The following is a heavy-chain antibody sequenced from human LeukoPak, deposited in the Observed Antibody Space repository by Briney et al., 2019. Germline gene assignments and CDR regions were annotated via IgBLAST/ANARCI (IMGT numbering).Heavy chain of an antibody. Sequence: SETLSLTRTVSGGSISSYYWSWIRQPPGKGLEWIGYIYYSGSTNYNPSLKSRVTISVDTSKNQFSLKLSSVTAADTAVYYCARVEVGGLYYYYYMDVWGKGTTVTVSS. J-gene: IGHJ6*03. CDR1: GGSISSYY. CDR2: IYYSGST. CDR3: ARVEVGGLYYYYYMDV. V-gene: IGHV4-59*01. D-gene: IGHD6-25*01.